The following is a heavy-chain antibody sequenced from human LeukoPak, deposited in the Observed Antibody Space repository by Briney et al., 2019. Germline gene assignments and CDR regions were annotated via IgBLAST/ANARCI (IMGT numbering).Heavy chain of an antibody. CDR2: IWTDNHNT. J-gene: IGHJ4*02. CDR3: GRGGSSGVDY. V-gene: IGHV1-3*04. CDR1: GYSFTENA. D-gene: IGHD2-15*01. Sequence: GASVKVSCKASGYSFTENALHWVRQAPGQTLEWMGWIWTDNHNTQYSQKFQGRVTLSRDTSASTVYVELHSLRSEDTAVYYCGRGGSSGVDYWGQGTLVTVSS.